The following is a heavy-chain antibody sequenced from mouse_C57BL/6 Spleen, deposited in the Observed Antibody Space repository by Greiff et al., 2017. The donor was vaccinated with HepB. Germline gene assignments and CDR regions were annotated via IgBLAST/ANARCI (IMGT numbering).Heavy chain of an antibody. V-gene: IGHV5-6*01. D-gene: IGHD4-1*01. J-gene: IGHJ1*03. CDR2: ISSGGSYT. Sequence: EVQLVESGGDLVKPGGSLKLSCAASGFTFSSYGMSWVRQTPDKRLEWVATISSGGSYTYYPDSVKGRFTISRDNAKNTLYLQMSSLKSEDTAMYYCARQNWDVKNFDVWGTGTTVTVSS. CDR3: ARQNWDVKNFDV. CDR1: GFTFSSYG.